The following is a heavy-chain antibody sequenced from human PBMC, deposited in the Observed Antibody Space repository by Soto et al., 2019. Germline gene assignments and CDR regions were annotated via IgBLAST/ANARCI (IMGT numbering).Heavy chain of an antibody. CDR1: GFPFDRYA. CDR3: AKGRIAVAAGAFDS. Sequence: QVHLAESGGGVVQPGTSLRLSCAASGFPFDRYAIHWVRQAPGKGLAWVAAIWYDGSYTYYGESVKGRFLISRDNSKNTVFLEMNSLRAEDAAVYFCAKGRIAVAAGAFDSWGPGTRVIVSS. V-gene: IGHV3-33*03. CDR2: IWYDGSYT. J-gene: IGHJ3*01. D-gene: IGHD6-19*01.